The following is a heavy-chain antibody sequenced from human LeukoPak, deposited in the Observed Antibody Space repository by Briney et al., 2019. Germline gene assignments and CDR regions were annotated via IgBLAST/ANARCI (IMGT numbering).Heavy chain of an antibody. J-gene: IGHJ5*02. Sequence: PGGSLRLSCAASGFTFSSYAMSWVRQAPGKGLEWVSAISGSGGSTYYADSVKGRFTISRDNSKDTLYLQMNSLRAEDTAVYYCAKGAQQWLTHNWFDPWGQGTLVTVSS. V-gene: IGHV3-23*01. CDR2: ISGSGGST. CDR3: AKGAQQWLTHNWFDP. CDR1: GFTFSSYA. D-gene: IGHD6-19*01.